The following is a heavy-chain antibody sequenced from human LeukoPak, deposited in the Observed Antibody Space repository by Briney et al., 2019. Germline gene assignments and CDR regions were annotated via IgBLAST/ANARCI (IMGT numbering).Heavy chain of an antibody. CDR3: ARAYNRVPWFDP. CDR2: INHSGST. Sequence: SETLSLTCAVYGGSFSGYYWSWIRQPPGKGLEWIGEINHSGSTYYNPSLKSRVTISVDTSKNQFSLKLSSVTAADTAVYYCARAYNRVPWFDPWGQGTLVTVSS. V-gene: IGHV4-34*01. CDR1: GGSFSGYY. J-gene: IGHJ5*02. D-gene: IGHD1-14*01.